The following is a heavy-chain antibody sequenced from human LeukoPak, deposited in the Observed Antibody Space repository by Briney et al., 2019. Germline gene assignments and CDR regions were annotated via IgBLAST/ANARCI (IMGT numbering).Heavy chain of an antibody. CDR3: AKPGYYDSSGYGMDV. Sequence: GGSLRLSCAASGFTFSSYAMSWVRQAPGKGLEWVPAISGSGGSTYYADSVKGRFTISRDNAKNSLYLQMNSLRAEDTAVYYCAKPGYYDSSGYGMDVWGQGTTVTVSS. CDR1: GFTFSSYA. CDR2: ISGSGGST. D-gene: IGHD3-22*01. J-gene: IGHJ6*02. V-gene: IGHV3-23*01.